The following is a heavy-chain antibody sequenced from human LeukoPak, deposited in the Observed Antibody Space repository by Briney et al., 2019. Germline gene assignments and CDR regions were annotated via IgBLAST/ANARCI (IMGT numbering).Heavy chain of an antibody. CDR2: IYYSGST. D-gene: IGHD3-3*01. Sequence: SETLSLTCTVSGGSISSSSYYWGWIRQPPGKGLEWNGSIYYSGSTYYNPSLKSRVTISVDTSKNQFSLKLSSVTAADTAVYYCARASITIFGVVSPGYFDYWGQGTLVTVSS. J-gene: IGHJ4*02. V-gene: IGHV4-39*07. CDR3: ARASITIFGVVSPGYFDY. CDR1: GGSISSSSYY.